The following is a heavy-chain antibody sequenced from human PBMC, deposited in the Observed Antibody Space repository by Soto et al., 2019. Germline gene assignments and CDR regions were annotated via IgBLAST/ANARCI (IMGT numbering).Heavy chain of an antibody. V-gene: IGHV3-33*01. CDR3: ARDRTASGIGAFDI. Sequence: ESGGGVVQPGRSLRLSCAASGFTFSNYGMHWVRQAPGKGLEWVATTWYDGGNKYYGDSVKGRFTISRDNSKNTLYLQMNSLRAEDTAVYYCARDRTASGIGAFDIWGQGTMVTVS. CDR1: GFTFSNYG. D-gene: IGHD3-10*01. J-gene: IGHJ3*02. CDR2: TWYDGGNK.